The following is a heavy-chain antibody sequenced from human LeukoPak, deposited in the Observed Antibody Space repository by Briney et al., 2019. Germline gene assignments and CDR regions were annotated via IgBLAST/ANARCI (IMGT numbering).Heavy chain of an antibody. CDR3: AKASGYDSHDAFDI. V-gene: IGHV3-9*01. CDR2: ISWNSGSI. D-gene: IGHD5-12*01. Sequence: GGSLRLSCAASGFTFSSYAMSWVRQAPGKGLEWVSGISWNSGSIGYADSVKGRFTISRDNAKNSLYLQMNSLRAEDTALYHCAKASGYDSHDAFDIWGQGTMVTVSS. CDR1: GFTFSSYA. J-gene: IGHJ3*02.